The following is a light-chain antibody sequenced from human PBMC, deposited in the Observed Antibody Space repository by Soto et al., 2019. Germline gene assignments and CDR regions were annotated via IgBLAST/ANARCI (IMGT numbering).Light chain of an antibody. CDR1: TGAVTSGHY. J-gene: IGLJ2*01. CDR2: DTS. Sequence: QAVVTQEHSLTVSPGGTVTLTCGSSTGAVTSGHYPYWFQQKPGQAPRTLIYDTSNKHSWTPARFSGSLLGGKAALTLSGAQPEDEAEYYCLLSYSGARGKVFGGGTKLTVL. CDR3: LLSYSGARGKV. V-gene: IGLV7-46*01.